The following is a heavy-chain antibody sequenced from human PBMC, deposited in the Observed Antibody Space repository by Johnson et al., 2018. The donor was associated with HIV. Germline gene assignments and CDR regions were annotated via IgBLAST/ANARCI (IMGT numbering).Heavy chain of an antibody. D-gene: IGHD6-19*01. CDR3: ARERGYSSVLWKLSEAAFDI. J-gene: IGHJ3*02. Sequence: VQLVESGGGVVQPGRSLRLSCAASGFTFSSYAMSWVRQAPGKGLEWVSTISGSGGSTYYADSVKGRFTISRDNSKNTLYLQMNSLRAEDTAVYYCARERGYSSVLWKLSEAAFDIWGQGTMVTVSS. CDR2: ISGSGGST. V-gene: IGHV3-23*04. CDR1: GFTFSSYA.